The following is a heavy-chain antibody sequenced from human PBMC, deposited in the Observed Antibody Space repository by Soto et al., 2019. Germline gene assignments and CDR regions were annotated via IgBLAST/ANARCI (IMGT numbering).Heavy chain of an antibody. CDR1: GGSISSGGYY. CDR3: ARVFDGNWNYYYYGMDV. V-gene: IGHV4-31*03. Sequence: SETLSLTCTVSGGSISSGGYYWSWIRQHPGKGLEWIGYIYYSGSTYYNPSLKSRVTISVDTSKNQFSLKLSSLTAADTAVYYCARVFDGNWNYYYYGMDVWGQGTTVTVSS. D-gene: IGHD1-1*01. CDR2: IYYSGST. J-gene: IGHJ6*02.